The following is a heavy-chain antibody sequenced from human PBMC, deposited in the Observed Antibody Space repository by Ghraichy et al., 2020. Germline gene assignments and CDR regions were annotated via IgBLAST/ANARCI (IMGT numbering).Heavy chain of an antibody. J-gene: IGHJ4*02. CDR2: LSWNGGSP. CDR3: FRSAGGSGYYYFDH. D-gene: IGHD3-22*01. V-gene: IGHV3-20*01. Sequence: GGSLRLSCAASGFPFIDYGLSWVRQVPGKGLEWVAGLSWNGGSPAYADSVKGRFTISRDNAKSSLFLQMTSLRVDDTALYLCFRSAGGSGYYYFDHWGQGTLVTVSS. CDR1: GFPFIDYG.